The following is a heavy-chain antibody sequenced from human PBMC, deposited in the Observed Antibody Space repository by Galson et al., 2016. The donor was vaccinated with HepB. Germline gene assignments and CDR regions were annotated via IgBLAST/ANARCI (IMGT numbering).Heavy chain of an antibody. CDR2: ISGSGGGTFT. CDR3: AKVGDRDSSYYMDV. V-gene: IGHV3-23*01. D-gene: IGHD3-16*01. CDR1: GFTFSSYG. J-gene: IGHJ6*03. Sequence: SLRLSCAASGFTFSSYGMSWVRQAPGKGLQWVSAISGSGGGTFTYYADSVKGRFTISRDNSRNTLYLQMNSRRAEDTAVYYCAKVGDRDSSYYMDVWGKGTMVTVSS.